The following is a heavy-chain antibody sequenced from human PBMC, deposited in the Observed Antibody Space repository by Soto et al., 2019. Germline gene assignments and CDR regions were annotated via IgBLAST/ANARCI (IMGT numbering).Heavy chain of an antibody. CDR3: AKDRAPTYGDKTLDY. J-gene: IGHJ4*02. V-gene: IGHV3-23*01. Sequence: GGSLRLSCAASGFTFSSYAMSWVRQAPGKGLEWVSAISGSGGSTYYADSVKGRFTISRDNSKNTQYLQMNSLRAEDTAVYYCAKDRAPTYGDKTLDYWGQGTLVTVSS. D-gene: IGHD4-17*01. CDR2: ISGSGGST. CDR1: GFTFSSYA.